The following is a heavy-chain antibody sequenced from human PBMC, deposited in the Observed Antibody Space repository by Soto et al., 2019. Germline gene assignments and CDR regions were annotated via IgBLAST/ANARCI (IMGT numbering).Heavy chain of an antibody. D-gene: IGHD3-9*01. J-gene: IGHJ6*02. Sequence: AAVKVSCEDSGGTFSSYSISWVRQAPGQGLEWMGGIIPIFGTANYAQKFQGRVTITADKSTSTAYMELSSLRSEDTAVYYCASPWNSRRYAILTGYYKDFYYYYGMDVWGQGTTVTVSS. CDR3: ASPWNSRRYAILTGYYKDFYYYYGMDV. CDR1: GGTFSSYS. V-gene: IGHV1-69*06. CDR2: IIPIFGTA.